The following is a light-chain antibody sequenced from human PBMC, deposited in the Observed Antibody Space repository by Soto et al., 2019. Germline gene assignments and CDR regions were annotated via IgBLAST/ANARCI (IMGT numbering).Light chain of an antibody. CDR3: QQYETFSGT. J-gene: IGKJ1*01. Sequence: DIQMTHSPSTLSASVVDRVTITFRSSESISRWLAWYQQKPGEAPKLLIYDASALPRGVPSRFSGSGSGTKFTLTIASLQPDDFATYYCQQYETFSGTFGPGTKVDIK. CDR1: ESISRW. V-gene: IGKV1-5*01. CDR2: DAS.